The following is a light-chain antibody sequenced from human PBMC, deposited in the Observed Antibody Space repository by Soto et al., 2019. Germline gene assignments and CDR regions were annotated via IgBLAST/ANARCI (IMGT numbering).Light chain of an antibody. CDR2: EVS. V-gene: IGLV2-14*01. Sequence: QSVLTQPASVSGSPGQSITISCTGTSSDIGAYNYASWHQQHPGKAPKVIITEVSNRPSGVSNRFSGSKSGNTASLTISGLQAEDEADYYCSSYVNYNTFVVFGGGTKVTVL. CDR1: SSDIGAYNY. J-gene: IGLJ2*01. CDR3: SSYVNYNTFVV.